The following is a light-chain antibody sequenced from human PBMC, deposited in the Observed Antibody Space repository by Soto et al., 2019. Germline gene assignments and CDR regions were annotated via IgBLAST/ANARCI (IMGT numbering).Light chain of an antibody. CDR1: QDIHRW. CDR3: QQFSLYWA. J-gene: IGKJ1*01. CDR2: NAY. Sequence: DIQMTQSPSTLSASVGDRVTITCRASQDIHRWLAWYQQKPGKAPKILIYNAYTLESGVPSRFSGSGYGKEFILTISSLQPDDFATYYCQQFSLYWAFGQGTKVDTK. V-gene: IGKV1-5*01.